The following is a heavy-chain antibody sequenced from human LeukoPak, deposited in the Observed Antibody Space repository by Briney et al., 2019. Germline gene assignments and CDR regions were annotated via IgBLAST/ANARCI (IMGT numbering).Heavy chain of an antibody. CDR3: AKETSRGTTGTVDY. CDR2: ISGGGGTT. D-gene: IGHD1-1*01. J-gene: IGHJ4*02. V-gene: IGHV3-23*01. CDR1: GFTFSSYA. Sequence: GGSLRLSCAVSGASGFTFSSYAMSWVRQGPGKGLEWVSAISGGGGTTYYADSVEGRFTISRDNSKNTLFLQMNSLRAEDTAIYYCAKETSRGTTGTVDYWGQGTQVTVSS.